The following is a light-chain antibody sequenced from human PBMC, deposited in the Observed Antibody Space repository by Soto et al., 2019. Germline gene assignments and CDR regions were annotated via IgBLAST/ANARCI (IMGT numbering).Light chain of an antibody. CDR3: QQSYSTLSIT. J-gene: IGKJ5*01. Sequence: IHLTQSPSSLSASVCDRFTVTGRASQDITTYLNWYQQTSGEAPKLLIYAAARLQTGVPSRFSGSGSGTDFTLTISSLQPEDFATYYCQQSYSTLSITFGQGTRLEIK. CDR2: AAA. CDR1: QDITTY. V-gene: IGKV1-39*01.